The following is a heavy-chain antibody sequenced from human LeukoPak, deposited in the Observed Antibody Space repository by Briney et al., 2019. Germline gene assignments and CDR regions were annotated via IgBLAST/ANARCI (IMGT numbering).Heavy chain of an antibody. Sequence: SETLSLTCTVSGGSISSGGYYWSWIRQHPGKGLEWIGYIYYSGSTYYNPSLKSRVTISVDTSKNQFSLKLSSVTAANTAVYYCAVQYYDFWSGHNYFDYWGQGTLVTVSS. J-gene: IGHJ4*02. V-gene: IGHV4-31*03. CDR1: GGSISSGGYY. D-gene: IGHD3-3*01. CDR3: AVQYYDFWSGHNYFDY. CDR2: IYYSGST.